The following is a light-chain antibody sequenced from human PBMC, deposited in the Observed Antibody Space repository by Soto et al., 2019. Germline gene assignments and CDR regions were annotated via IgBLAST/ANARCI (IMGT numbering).Light chain of an antibody. CDR3: QQFDNLPLT. CDR2: DAS. J-gene: IGKJ4*01. CDR1: QDITNY. V-gene: IGKV1-33*01. Sequence: DSQMTQSPSSLSASVGDRVTITCQASQDITNYLNWYQQKPGKAPKILIYDASVLEAGVQSRFSGGGSGTHFTLTITSLQAEDVATYYCQQFDNLPLTFGGGTNLEI.